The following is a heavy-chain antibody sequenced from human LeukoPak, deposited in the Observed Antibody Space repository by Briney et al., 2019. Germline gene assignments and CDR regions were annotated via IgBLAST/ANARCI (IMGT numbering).Heavy chain of an antibody. D-gene: IGHD6-13*01. CDR2: IKQDGSEK. Sequence: GGSLRLSCAASGFTFSSYWMSWVRQAPGKGLEWVANIKQDGSEKYYVDSVKGRFTISRDNAKNSLYLQMNSLRAEDTAVYYCARDHQQQLDPFDYWGQGTLVTVSS. CDR1: GFTFSSYW. V-gene: IGHV3-7*01. CDR3: ARDHQQQLDPFDY. J-gene: IGHJ4*02.